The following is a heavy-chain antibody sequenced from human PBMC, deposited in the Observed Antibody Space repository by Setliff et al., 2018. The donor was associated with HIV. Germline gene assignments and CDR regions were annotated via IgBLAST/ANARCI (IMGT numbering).Heavy chain of an antibody. CDR1: GYSFTSYW. CDR3: ARTGQDYGDYEFFAFDI. Sequence: GESLKISCQGSGYSFTSYWIGWVRQMPGKGLEWMGIIYPGDSDTRYSPSFQGQVTISADKSISTAYLQWSSLKASDTAMYYCARTGQDYGDYEFFAFDIWGQGTMVTVSS. D-gene: IGHD4-17*01. J-gene: IGHJ3*02. V-gene: IGHV5-51*01. CDR2: IYPGDSDT.